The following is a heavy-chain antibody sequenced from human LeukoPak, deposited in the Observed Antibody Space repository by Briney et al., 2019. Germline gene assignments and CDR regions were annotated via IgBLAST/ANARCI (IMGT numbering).Heavy chain of an antibody. CDR3: ASYDYYGSGSYEVDY. D-gene: IGHD3-10*01. V-gene: IGHV3-7*01. CDR2: IKQDGSEK. CDR1: GFTFSSYW. J-gene: IGHJ4*02. Sequence: PGGSLRLSCAASGFTFSSYWMSWARQAPGKGLEWVANIKQDGSEKYYVDSVKGRFTISRDNAKNSLYLQMNSLRAEDTAVYYCASYDYYGSGSYEVDYWGQGTLVTVSS.